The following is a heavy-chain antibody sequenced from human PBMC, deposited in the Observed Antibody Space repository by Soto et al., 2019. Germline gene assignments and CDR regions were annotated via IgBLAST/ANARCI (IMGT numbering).Heavy chain of an antibody. CDR1: GFTFSTYS. J-gene: IGHJ4*02. CDR3: AKGRVVADF. V-gene: IGHV3-23*01. Sequence: EVQLLESGGGLVQPGGSLRLSCAASGFTFSTYSMSWVRQAPGKGLEWVSGISGSGGSTYYADSVKGRFTISRDHSKNTLYLDMNSLGAEDTAVYYCAKGRVVADFWGQGTLVTVSS. CDR2: ISGSGGST. D-gene: IGHD3-22*01.